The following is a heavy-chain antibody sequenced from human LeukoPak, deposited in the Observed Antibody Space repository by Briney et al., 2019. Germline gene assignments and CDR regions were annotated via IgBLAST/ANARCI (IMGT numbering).Heavy chain of an antibody. CDR1: GGSVSSSSYY. V-gene: IGHV4-39*01. J-gene: IGHJ5*02. Sequence: PSETLSLTCTVSGGSVSSSSYYWGWIRQSPGKGLEWIGSIYYSGNTYYNPSLKSRVTISVDTSKNQFSLKLNSVTAADTAVYYCARGPYSSGWFSGWFDPWGQGTLVTVSS. CDR3: ARGPYSSGWFSGWFDP. CDR2: IYYSGNT. D-gene: IGHD6-19*01.